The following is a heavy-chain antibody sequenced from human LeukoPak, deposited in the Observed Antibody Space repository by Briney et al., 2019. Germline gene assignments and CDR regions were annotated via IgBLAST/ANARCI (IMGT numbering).Heavy chain of an antibody. CDR3: AKGPRYSGSYPPDY. Sequence: GGSLRLSCAASGFTFSSYAMSWVRQAPGKGLEWVSATSGSGGSTYYADSVKGRFTISRDNSKNTLYPQMNSLRAEDTAVYYCAKGPRYSGSYPPDYWGQGTLVTVSS. CDR2: TSGSGGST. D-gene: IGHD1-26*01. CDR1: GFTFSSYA. J-gene: IGHJ4*02. V-gene: IGHV3-23*01.